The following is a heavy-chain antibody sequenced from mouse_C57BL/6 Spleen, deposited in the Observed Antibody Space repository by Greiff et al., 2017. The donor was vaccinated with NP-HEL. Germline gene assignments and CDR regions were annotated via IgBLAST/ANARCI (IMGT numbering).Heavy chain of an antibody. D-gene: IGHD1-1*01. Sequence: QVQLKESGAELARPGASVKLSCKASGYTFTSYGISWVKQRTGQGLEWIGEIYPRSGNTYYNEKFKGKATLTADKSSSTAYMELRSLTSEDSAVYFCARGGTTVVGRAMDYWGQGTSVTVSS. V-gene: IGHV1-81*01. CDR1: GYTFTSYG. CDR3: ARGGTTVVGRAMDY. J-gene: IGHJ4*01. CDR2: IYPRSGNT.